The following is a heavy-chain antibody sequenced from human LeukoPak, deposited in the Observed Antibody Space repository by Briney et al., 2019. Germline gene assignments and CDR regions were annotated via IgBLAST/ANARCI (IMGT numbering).Heavy chain of an antibody. CDR1: GGSISSSSYY. Sequence: SETLSLTCSVSGGSISSSSYYWGWLRQPPGKGLEWIGSFYSSGSTYYNPSLKSRVTISVDTSKNQFSLELSSVTAADTAVYYCARKPIFYDSGRHWYYFDYWGQGTLVTVSS. CDR3: ARKPIFYDSGRHWYYFDY. J-gene: IGHJ4*02. V-gene: IGHV4-39*01. CDR2: FYSSGST. D-gene: IGHD3-10*01.